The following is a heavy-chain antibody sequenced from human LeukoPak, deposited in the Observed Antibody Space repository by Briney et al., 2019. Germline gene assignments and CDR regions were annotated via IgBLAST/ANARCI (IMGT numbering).Heavy chain of an antibody. V-gene: IGHV3-43D*03. CDR1: GFTFDDYA. Sequence: GGSLRLSCAASGFTFDDYAMHWVRQAPGKGLEWVSLISWDGGSTYYADSVKGRFTISRDNSKNSLYLQMNSLRAEDTALYYCAKGRNGYYYGMDVWGQGTTVTVSS. J-gene: IGHJ6*02. CDR3: AKGRNGYYYGMDV. CDR2: ISWDGGST.